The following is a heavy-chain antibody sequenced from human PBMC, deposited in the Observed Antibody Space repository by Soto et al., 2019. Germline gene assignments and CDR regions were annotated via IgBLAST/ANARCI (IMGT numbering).Heavy chain of an antibody. J-gene: IGHJ6*02. D-gene: IGHD2-21*02. V-gene: IGHV1-69*01. CDR2: IIPTLGTT. CDR3: ARDDATHCGDDCYRYFYYGMDV. Sequence: QVRLVQSGTEVKTPGSSVKVSCKASGGSFSKFAINWVRQAPGQGLEWMGGIIPTLGTTDYAHKFQGRVTITADEATRTAYMELSGLRSEDTAVYYCARDDATHCGDDCYRYFYYGMDVWGQGTTVTVSS. CDR1: GGSFSKFA.